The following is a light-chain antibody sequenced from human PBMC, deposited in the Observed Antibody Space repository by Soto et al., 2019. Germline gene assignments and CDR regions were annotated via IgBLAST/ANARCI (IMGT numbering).Light chain of an antibody. CDR2: DAS. Sequence: EIVLTQSPATPSLSPGERATLSCRASQSVSSYLAWYQQKPGQAPRLLIYDASNRATGIPARFSGSGSGTAFTLTISSLEPEDLAVYYCQQRSNWPPYTFGQGTKLEIK. J-gene: IGKJ2*01. CDR3: QQRSNWPPYT. CDR1: QSVSSY. V-gene: IGKV3-11*01.